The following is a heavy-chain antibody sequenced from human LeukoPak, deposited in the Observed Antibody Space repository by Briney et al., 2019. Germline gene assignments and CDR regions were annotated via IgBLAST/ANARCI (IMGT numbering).Heavy chain of an antibody. V-gene: IGHV1-2*02. CDR3: ARELEDDILTGYSGALDY. CDR2: SNPNSGGT. Sequence: ASVKVSCKASGYTXTGYYMHWVRQAPGQGLEWMGWSNPNSGGTNYAQKFQGRVTMTRDTSISTAYMELSRLRSDDTAVYYCARELEDDILTGYSGALDYWGQGTLVTVSS. D-gene: IGHD3-9*01. J-gene: IGHJ4*02. CDR1: GYTXTGYY.